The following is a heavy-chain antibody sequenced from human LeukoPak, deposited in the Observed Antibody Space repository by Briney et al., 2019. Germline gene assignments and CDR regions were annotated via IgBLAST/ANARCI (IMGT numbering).Heavy chain of an antibody. CDR3: ARQKGYSSSWYYFDY. V-gene: IGHV4-61*05. Sequence: SETLSLTCTVSGGSISSNSYYWGWIRQSPGKGLKWIGYIFYSGSTNYNPSLKSRVTISVDTSKNQFSLKLSSVTAADTAVYYCARQKGYSSSWYYFDYWGQGTLDTVSS. CDR1: GGSISSNSYY. D-gene: IGHD6-13*01. CDR2: IFYSGST. J-gene: IGHJ4*02.